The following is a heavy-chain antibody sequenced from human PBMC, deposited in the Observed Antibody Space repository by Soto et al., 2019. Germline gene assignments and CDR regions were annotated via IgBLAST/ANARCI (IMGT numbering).Heavy chain of an antibody. Sequence: PVGSLRLSCAASGSTFSSYGMHWVRQAPGKGLEWVAVISYDGSNKYYADSVKGRFTFSRDNSKNTLYLQMNSLRAEDTAVYYCAKGNRQWPNWFDPWGQGTLVTVSS. J-gene: IGHJ5*02. V-gene: IGHV3-30*18. CDR2: ISYDGSNK. D-gene: IGHD6-19*01. CDR1: GSTFSSYG. CDR3: AKGNRQWPNWFDP.